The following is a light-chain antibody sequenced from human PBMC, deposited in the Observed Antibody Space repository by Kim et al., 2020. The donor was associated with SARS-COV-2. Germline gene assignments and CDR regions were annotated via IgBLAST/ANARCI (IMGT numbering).Light chain of an antibody. CDR3: QQSIMSPRT. J-gene: IGKJ1*01. CDR2: AAS. Sequence: DIQMTQSPRSLSASIGDRVTITCRATQNISTYLKWYQQRPTTPPKLLIYAASTLQSGVPSRFGGSGSGTDFTLTINRLQSDDYATYYCQQSIMSPRTFGQGNTV. CDR1: QNISTY. V-gene: IGKV1-39*01.